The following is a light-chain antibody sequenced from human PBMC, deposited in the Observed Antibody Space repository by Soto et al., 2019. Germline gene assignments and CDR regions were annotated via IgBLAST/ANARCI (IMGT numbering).Light chain of an antibody. J-gene: IGKJ3*01. V-gene: IGKV3-20*01. CDR2: GTS. Sequence: EIVLTQSPGTLSLSPGERATLSCRASQNINSRYLAWHQQKPGQAPRLLIYGTSSRATGIPDRFSGSGSGTDFTLTISRLEPEDFAVYYCQQFGSSPGFTFGPGTKVDIK. CDR1: QNINSRY. CDR3: QQFGSSPGFT.